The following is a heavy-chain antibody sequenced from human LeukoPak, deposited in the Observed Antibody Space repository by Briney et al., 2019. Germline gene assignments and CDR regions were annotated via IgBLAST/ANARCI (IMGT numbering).Heavy chain of an antibody. CDR1: GFTFSSYA. D-gene: IGHD3-10*02. V-gene: IGHV3-30*04. Sequence: GGSLRLSCATSGFTFSSYAMHWVRQAPGKGLEWVAVISSDGSNKYYADSVKGRFTISRDNAKNSLYLQMNSLRAEDTAVYYCAELGITMIGGVWGKGTTVTISS. J-gene: IGHJ6*04. CDR3: AELGITMIGGV. CDR2: ISSDGSNK.